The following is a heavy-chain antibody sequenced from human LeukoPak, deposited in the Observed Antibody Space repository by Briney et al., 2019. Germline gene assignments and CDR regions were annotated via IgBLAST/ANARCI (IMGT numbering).Heavy chain of an antibody. J-gene: IGHJ4*02. CDR1: GFTFSSYA. D-gene: IGHD1-26*01. CDR2: ISGSGGST. Sequence: GGSLRLSCAASGFTFSSYAMSWVRQAPGKGLEWVSAISGSGGSTYYADSVKGRFTISRDSSKNTLYLQMNSLRAEDTAVYYCAKGEVGATGPFDYWGQGTLVTVSS. CDR3: AKGEVGATGPFDY. V-gene: IGHV3-23*01.